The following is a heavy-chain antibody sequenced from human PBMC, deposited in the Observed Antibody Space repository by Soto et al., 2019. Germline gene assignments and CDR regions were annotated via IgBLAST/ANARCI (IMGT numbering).Heavy chain of an antibody. J-gene: IGHJ6*02. CDR2: IIPLFRAS. CDR1: GGTFSTFA. Sequence: QVQLVQSGAEVKKPGSSVKVSCKASGGTFSTFAISWVRQAPGPWLEWMGGIIPLFRASNYAQKFKRRVKITVDKSTDTAYMEVSTLRSEATAGYFCAKSEAASRTEDSFEFYAMDVWGQGTTVTVSS. V-gene: IGHV1-69*06. D-gene: IGHD6-6*01. CDR3: AKSEAASRTEDSFEFYAMDV.